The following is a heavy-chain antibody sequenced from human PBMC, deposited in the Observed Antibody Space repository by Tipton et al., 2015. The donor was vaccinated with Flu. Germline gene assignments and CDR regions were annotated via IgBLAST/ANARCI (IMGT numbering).Heavy chain of an antibody. D-gene: IGHD4-11*01. V-gene: IGHV4-61*02. J-gene: IGHJ5*02. CDR3: ARRDYSNYVSEPKNWFDP. Sequence: GLVKPSQTLSLTCSVSGGSISSVTHYWNWIRQPAGKALEWIGLIYTSGSTEYNPSLKSRVTIFLDKSKNQFSLKLKSVTAADTAVYYCARRDYSNYVSEPKNWFDPWGQGTLVTVSS. CDR2: IYTSGST. CDR1: GGSISSVTHY.